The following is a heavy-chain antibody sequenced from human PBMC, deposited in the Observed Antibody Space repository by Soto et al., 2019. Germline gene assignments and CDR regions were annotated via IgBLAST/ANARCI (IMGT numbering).Heavy chain of an antibody. CDR3: EAGTEFDY. V-gene: IGHV3-30*03. Sequence: QVQLVESGGGVVQPGRSLRLSCAASGFTFSSYGMHWVRQAPGKGLEWVAVISYDGSNKYYADSVKGRFTISRDNSKNTLYLQLNSLRAEDTAVYYCEAGTEFDYWGQGTLVTVSS. D-gene: IGHD6-19*01. CDR1: GFTFSSYG. CDR2: ISYDGSNK. J-gene: IGHJ4*02.